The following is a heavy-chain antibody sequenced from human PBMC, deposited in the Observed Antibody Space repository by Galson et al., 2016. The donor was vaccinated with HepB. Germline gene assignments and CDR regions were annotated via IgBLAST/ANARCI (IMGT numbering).Heavy chain of an antibody. CDR3: AKVRMKYCSNNHYDMDV. D-gene: IGHD1/OR15-1a*01. Sequence: SLRLSCAVSGVSFSSYGMHWVRQAPGKGLEWVSFIAYDGSVKHYLDSVKGRFTISRDNSMHTLYLQMNSLRVEDTAVYYCAKVRMKYCSNNHYDMDVWGQGTTVSVSS. CDR1: GVSFSSYG. CDR2: IAYDGSVK. V-gene: IGHV3-30*18. J-gene: IGHJ6*02.